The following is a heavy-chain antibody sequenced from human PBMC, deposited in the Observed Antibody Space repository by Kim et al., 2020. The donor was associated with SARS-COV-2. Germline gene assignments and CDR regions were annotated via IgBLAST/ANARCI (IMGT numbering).Heavy chain of an antibody. Sequence: GGSLRLSCAASGFTFSSYSMNWVRQAPGKGLEWVSSISSSSSYIYYADSVKGRFTISRDNAKNSLYLQMNSLRAEDTAVYYCARDEGVFFRGAAAYAFDIWGQGTMVTVSS. V-gene: IGHV3-21*01. D-gene: IGHD6-13*01. J-gene: IGHJ3*02. CDR1: GFTFSSYS. CDR3: ARDEGVFFRGAAAYAFDI. CDR2: ISSSSSYI.